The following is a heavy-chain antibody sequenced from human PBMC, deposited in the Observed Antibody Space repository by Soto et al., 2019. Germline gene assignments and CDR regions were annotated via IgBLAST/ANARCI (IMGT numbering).Heavy chain of an antibody. Sequence: QVQLVQSGTEVKKPGSSVKVSCKASGGTFRSNAISWVRQAPGQGLEWMGGLITIFGTTNYAQKFQGRVTITADESASTAYMEPSSLRSDDTAVYYCAILPSFYYGSGYGMDVWGQGTTVTVSS. CDR3: AILPSFYYGSGYGMDV. J-gene: IGHJ6*02. V-gene: IGHV1-69*01. CDR2: LITIFGTT. D-gene: IGHD3-10*01. CDR1: GGTFRSNA.